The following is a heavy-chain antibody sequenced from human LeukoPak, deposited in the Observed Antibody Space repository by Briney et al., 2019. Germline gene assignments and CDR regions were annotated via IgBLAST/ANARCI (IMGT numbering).Heavy chain of an antibody. CDR2: IFTSGST. Sequence: PSETRSLTGTVSGGSISSYYWKWIRQPAGEGLEWIGRIFTSGSTNYNTSLKSRATMSVDTSKNEFSLRLTSVTAADTAVYYCARESGVNAGSYGYWGQGTLVTVSS. CDR3: ARESGVNAGSYGY. J-gene: IGHJ4*02. CDR1: GGSISSYY. V-gene: IGHV4-4*07. D-gene: IGHD1-26*01.